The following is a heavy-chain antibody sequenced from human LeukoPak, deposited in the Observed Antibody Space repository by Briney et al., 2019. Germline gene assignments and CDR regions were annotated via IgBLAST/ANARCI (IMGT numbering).Heavy chain of an antibody. CDR3: ARDLNPAAAGIPPHYYYYGMDV. Sequence: SETLSLTCTVSGGSISSGGYYWSWIRQHPGKGLEWIGYIYYSGSTYYNPSLKSRVTISVDTSKNQFSLKLSSVTAADTAVYYCARDLNPAAAGIPPHYYYYGMDVWGQGTTVTVSS. CDR1: GGSISSGGYY. V-gene: IGHV4-31*03. D-gene: IGHD6-13*01. J-gene: IGHJ6*02. CDR2: IYYSGST.